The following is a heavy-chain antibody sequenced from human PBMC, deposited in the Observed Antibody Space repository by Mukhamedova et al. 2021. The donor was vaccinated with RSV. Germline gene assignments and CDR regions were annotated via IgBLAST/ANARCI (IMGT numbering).Heavy chain of an antibody. V-gene: IGHV5-51*01. CDR2: IYPGDSDT. J-gene: IGHJ3*02. D-gene: IGHD6-13*01. CDR3: ARHRGAYSARWVPRFFDAFDM. Sequence: EYMGIIYPGDSDTSYSPSFQGQVTISADKSISAAYLQWNALKASDTAMYYCARHRGAYSARWVPRFFDAFDMWGQGSMVIVSS.